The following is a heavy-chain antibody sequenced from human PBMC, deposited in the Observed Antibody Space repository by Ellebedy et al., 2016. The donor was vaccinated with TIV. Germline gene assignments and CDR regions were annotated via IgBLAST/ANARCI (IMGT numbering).Heavy chain of an antibody. Sequence: SETLSLXXTVSGGSISSGGYYWSWIRQHPGKGLEWIGYIYYSGSTYYNPSLKSRVTISVDTSKNQFSLKLSSVTAADTAVYYCARAGIAVAGHYGMDVWGQGTTVTVSS. D-gene: IGHD6-19*01. CDR1: GGSISSGGYY. J-gene: IGHJ6*02. CDR2: IYYSGST. V-gene: IGHV4-31*03. CDR3: ARAGIAVAGHYGMDV.